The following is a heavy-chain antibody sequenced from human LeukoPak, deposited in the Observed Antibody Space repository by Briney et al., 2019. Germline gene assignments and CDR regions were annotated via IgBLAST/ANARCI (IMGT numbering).Heavy chain of an antibody. J-gene: IGHJ4*02. CDR1: GGSISSYY. V-gene: IGHV4-59*08. D-gene: IGHD2-8*02. CDR3: ARHGLVLGTDDY. CDR2: IYYSGST. Sequence: SETLSLTCTVSGGSISSYYWSWIRQPPGKGLEWIGYIYYSGSTNYNPSLKSRVTISVDTSKNQFSLKLSSVTAADTAVYYCARHGLVLGTDDYWGQGTLVTVSS.